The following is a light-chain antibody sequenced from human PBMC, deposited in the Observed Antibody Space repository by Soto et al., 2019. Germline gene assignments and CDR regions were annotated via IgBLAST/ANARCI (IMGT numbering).Light chain of an antibody. CDR1: QSISSW. Sequence: DIQMTQSPSTLSASVGDRVTITCRASQSISSWLAWYQQKPGKAPKLLIYKASSLESGVPSRFSGSGSGTEFTFTISSLQPDDFATYYCQQFNNYPWTFGQGTRLEIK. CDR2: KAS. CDR3: QQFNNYPWT. J-gene: IGKJ1*01. V-gene: IGKV1-5*03.